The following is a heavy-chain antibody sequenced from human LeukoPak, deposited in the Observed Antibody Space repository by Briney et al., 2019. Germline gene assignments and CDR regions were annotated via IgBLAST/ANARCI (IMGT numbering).Heavy chain of an antibody. CDR3: AKSGTTYYYDSSGSDYMDV. CDR2: IYYSGST. Sequence: GSLRLSCAASGFTFSSYSMNWVRQPPGKGLEWIRYIYYSGSTNCNPSLKSRVTISVDTSKNQFSLKLSSVTAADTAVYYCAKSGTTYYYDSSGSDYMDVWGKGTTVTVSS. CDR1: GFTFSSYS. V-gene: IGHV4-59*01. J-gene: IGHJ6*03. D-gene: IGHD3-22*01.